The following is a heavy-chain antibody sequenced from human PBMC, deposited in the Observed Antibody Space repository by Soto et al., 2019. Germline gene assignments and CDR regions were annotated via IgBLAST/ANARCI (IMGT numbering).Heavy chain of an antibody. CDR2: MNPNSGNT. Sequence: ASLQRSLKPAGSTITGYDINRVRQATGQGLEWMGWMNPNSGNTGYAQKFQGRVTMTRNTSISTAYMELSSLRSEDTAVYYCARGRGSSPHFDYWGQGTLVTVSS. CDR3: ARGRGSSPHFDY. J-gene: IGHJ4*02. D-gene: IGHD1-26*01. V-gene: IGHV1-8*01. CDR1: GSTITGYD.